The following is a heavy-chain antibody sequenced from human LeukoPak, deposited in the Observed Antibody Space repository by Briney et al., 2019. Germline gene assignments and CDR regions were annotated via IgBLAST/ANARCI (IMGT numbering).Heavy chain of an antibody. V-gene: IGHV3-74*01. CDR2: INGDGSTT. J-gene: IGHJ5*02. D-gene: IGHD2-21*02. CDR3: AKDIGGDGAADP. Sequence: PGGSLRLSCAASGFTFSSDWMHWVRQAPGKGLVWVSRINGDGSTTHYADSVRGRFTISRDNAKNSLYLQMNSLRAEDTALYYCAKDIGGDGAADPWGQGTLVTVSS. CDR1: GFTFSSDW.